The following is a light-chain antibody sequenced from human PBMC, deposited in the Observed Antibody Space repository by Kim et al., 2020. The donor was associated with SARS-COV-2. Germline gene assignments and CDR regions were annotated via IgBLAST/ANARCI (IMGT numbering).Light chain of an antibody. CDR3: QQYDNSPNT. CDR1: QSSSSSY. CDR2: GAS. V-gene: IGKV3-20*01. Sequence: EIVLTQSPGTLSLSPGERATLSCRASQSSSSSYLAWYQEKPGQAPRLLIYGASSRATGIPDRFSGSGSGTDFALTISRLEPEDFAVYYWQQYDNSPNTFGKGTQLEIK. J-gene: IGKJ5*01.